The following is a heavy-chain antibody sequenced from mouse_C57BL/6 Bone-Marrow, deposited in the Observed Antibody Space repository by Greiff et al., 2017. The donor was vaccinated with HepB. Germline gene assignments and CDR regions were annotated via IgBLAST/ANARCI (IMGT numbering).Heavy chain of an antibody. V-gene: IGHV3-8*01. CDR3: ARFPSNYYGSRYWYFDV. Sequence: EVNLVESGPGLAKPSQTLSLTCSVTGYSITSDYWNWIRKFPGNKLEYMGYISYSGSTYYNPSLKSRISITRDTSKNQYYLQLNSVTTEDTATYYCARFPSNYYGSRYWYFDVWGTGTTVTVSS. D-gene: IGHD1-1*01. CDR1: GYSITSDY. CDR2: ISYSGST. J-gene: IGHJ1*03.